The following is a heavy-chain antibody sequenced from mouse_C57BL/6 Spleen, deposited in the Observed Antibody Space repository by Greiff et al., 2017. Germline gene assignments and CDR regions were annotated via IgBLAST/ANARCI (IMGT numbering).Heavy chain of an antibody. D-gene: IGHD1-1*01. Sequence: EVKLVESGGGLVKPGGSLKLSCAASGFTFSDYGMHWVRQAPEKGLEWVAYISSGSSTIYYADTVKGRFTISRDNAKNTLFLQMTSLRSEDTAMYYCAVHYYGSSYEDYFDYWGQGTTLTVSS. V-gene: IGHV5-17*01. CDR3: AVHYYGSSYEDYFDY. J-gene: IGHJ2*01. CDR2: ISSGSSTI. CDR1: GFTFSDYG.